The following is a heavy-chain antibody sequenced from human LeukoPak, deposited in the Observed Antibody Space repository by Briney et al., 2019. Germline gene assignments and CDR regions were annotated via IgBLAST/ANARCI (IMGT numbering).Heavy chain of an antibody. J-gene: IGHJ6*02. V-gene: IGHV4-34*01. CDR1: GGSFSGYY. Sequence: SETLSLTCAVYGGSFSGYYWSWIRQPPGKGLEWIGEINHSGSTNYNPSLKSRVTISVDTSKNQFSLKLSSVTAADTAVYYCARDRYSSSSIKAYYYYGMDVWGQGTTVTVSS. D-gene: IGHD6-6*01. CDR3: ARDRYSSSSIKAYYYYGMDV. CDR2: INHSGST.